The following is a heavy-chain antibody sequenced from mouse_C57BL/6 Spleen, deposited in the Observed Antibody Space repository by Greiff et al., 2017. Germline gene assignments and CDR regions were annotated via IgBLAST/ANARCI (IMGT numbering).Heavy chain of an antibody. CDR1: GFTFSSYA. Sequence: EVKLMESGEGLVKPGGSLKLSCAASGFTFSSYAMSWVRQTPEKRLEWVAYISSGGDYIYYADTVKGRFTISRDNARNTLYLQMSSLKSEDTAMYYCTRAPSDGVDYFDYWGQGTTLTVSS. J-gene: IGHJ2*01. CDR2: ISSGGDYI. D-gene: IGHD1-1*02. V-gene: IGHV5-9-1*02. CDR3: TRAPSDGVDYFDY.